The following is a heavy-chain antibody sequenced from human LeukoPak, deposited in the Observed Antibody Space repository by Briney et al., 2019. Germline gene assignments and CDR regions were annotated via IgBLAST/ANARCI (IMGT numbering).Heavy chain of an antibody. CDR3: SRGSTAEYFAH. J-gene: IGHJ1*01. CDR2: INPSNGGK. D-gene: IGHD5/OR15-5a*01. Sequence: ASVKVSCKASGYTFSDNYVHWVRQAPGQGLERMVWINPSNGGKNYAQSFQGRVTMTWDTSINTAYVELSTLRSDNTATYFCSRGSTAEYFAHWGQGSLVTVPS. CDR1: GYTFSDNY. V-gene: IGHV1-2*02.